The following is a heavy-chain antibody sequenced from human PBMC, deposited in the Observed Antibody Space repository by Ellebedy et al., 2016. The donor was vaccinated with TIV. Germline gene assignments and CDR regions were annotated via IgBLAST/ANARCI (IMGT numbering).Heavy chain of an antibody. CDR1: GYTFTRYY. D-gene: IGHD3-3*01. Sequence: AASVTVSCKASGYTFTRYYMHWVRQAPGHGLEWMGIVNPSGGSTSYAQKLQGRVTMTRDTSTSTVYMELSSLRSEDTAVYYCARDDLEDFWSGYHDYWGQGTLVTVSS. CDR2: VNPSGGST. V-gene: IGHV1-46*04. J-gene: IGHJ4*02. CDR3: ARDDLEDFWSGYHDY.